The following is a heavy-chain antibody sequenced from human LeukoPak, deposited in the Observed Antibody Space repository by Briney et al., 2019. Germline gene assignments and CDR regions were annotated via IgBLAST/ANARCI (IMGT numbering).Heavy chain of an antibody. Sequence: GGSLRLSCAASGFTFNNYAMNWVRQAPGKGREWVSGISGRGGSTYYADSVKGRFTISRDNSKNTLYLQMNRLRAGDTAVYFCAKDPLSYYDSSGYRYFDYWGQGTLVTVSS. V-gene: IGHV3-23*01. CDR2: ISGRGGST. D-gene: IGHD3-22*01. J-gene: IGHJ4*02. CDR1: GFTFNNYA. CDR3: AKDPLSYYDSSGYRYFDY.